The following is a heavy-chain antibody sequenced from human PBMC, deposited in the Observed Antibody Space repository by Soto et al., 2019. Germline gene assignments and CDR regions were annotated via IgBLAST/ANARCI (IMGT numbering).Heavy chain of an antibody. Sequence: SLKISCEASGYIFTNYWINWVRQMPGKGLEWMGRIDPTDSHPNYSPSFQGHVTVSVDRSISTAYLQWSSLKASDSAVYYCTRGGTYLPLDVWGQGNTVTVSS. V-gene: IGHV5-10-1*01. J-gene: IGHJ6*02. CDR2: IDPTDSHP. CDR1: GYIFTNYW. D-gene: IGHD1-1*01. CDR3: TRGGTYLPLDV.